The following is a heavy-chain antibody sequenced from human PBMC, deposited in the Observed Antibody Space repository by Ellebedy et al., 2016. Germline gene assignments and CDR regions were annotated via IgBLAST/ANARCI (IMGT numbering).Heavy chain of an antibody. CDR2: INPNSGGT. V-gene: IGHV1-2*02. D-gene: IGHD3-3*01. CDR1: GYTFTGYY. J-gene: IGHJ4*02. CDR3: ARAKAGVVIVYFDY. Sequence: ASVKVSXKASGYTFTGYYMHWVRQAPGQGLEWMGWINPNSGGTNYAQKFQGRVTMTRDTSISTAYMELSRLRSDDTAVYYCARAKAGVVIVYFDYWGQGTLVTVSS.